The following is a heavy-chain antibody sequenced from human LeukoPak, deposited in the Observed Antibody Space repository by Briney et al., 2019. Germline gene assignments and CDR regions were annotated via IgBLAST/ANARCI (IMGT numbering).Heavy chain of an antibody. D-gene: IGHD5-12*01. CDR2: IYYSGST. V-gene: IGHV4-59*01. CDR1: GGSISSYY. Sequence: SEALSLTCTVSGGSISSYYWSWIRQPPGKGLEWIGYIYYSGSTNYNPSLKSRVTISVDTAKNKFSLKLSSVTAADTAVYYCARDLGGYSGYNPVVFDYWGQGTLVTVSS. J-gene: IGHJ4*02. CDR3: ARDLGGYSGYNPVVFDY.